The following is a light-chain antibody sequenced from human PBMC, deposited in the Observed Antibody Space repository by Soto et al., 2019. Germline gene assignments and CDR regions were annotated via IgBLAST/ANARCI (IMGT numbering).Light chain of an antibody. J-gene: IGLJ1*01. CDR1: SCNHGSNT. CDR2: SNK. V-gene: IGLV1-44*01. Sequence: SELPQPRPTGGTHRKRVNNSSSPNSCNHGSNTVNWYQHLPGTAPKLLIYSNKQRPSGVPDRFSGSKSGTSASLAVSGLQSEGEADYYCAAWDDSLNGYVFGTGTKVTVL. CDR3: AAWDDSLNGYV.